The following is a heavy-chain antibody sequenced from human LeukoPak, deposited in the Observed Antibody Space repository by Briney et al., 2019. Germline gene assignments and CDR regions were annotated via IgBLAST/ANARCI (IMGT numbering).Heavy chain of an antibody. Sequence: GGSLRLSCAASGFTFSSYWMHWVRQAPGKGLVWVSRINSDGSSTSYADSVKGRFTISRDNAKNSLYLQMNSLRAVDTAVYYCARAYTDCSGGSCYYNWFDPWGQGTLVTVSP. V-gene: IGHV3-74*01. CDR3: ARAYTDCSGGSCYYNWFDP. D-gene: IGHD2-15*01. J-gene: IGHJ5*02. CDR2: INSDGSST. CDR1: GFTFSSYW.